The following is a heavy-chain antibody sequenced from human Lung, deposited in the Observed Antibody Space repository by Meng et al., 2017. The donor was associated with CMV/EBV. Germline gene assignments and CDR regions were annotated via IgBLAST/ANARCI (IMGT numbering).Heavy chain of an antibody. CDR3: GRVPGLGMSFYYGLDV. D-gene: IGHD7-27*01. V-gene: IGHV3-21*06. CDR1: GFTFSTYN. CDR2: ISSSSNYI. Sequence: ESXKISXAASGFTFSTYNMNWVRQAPGKGLEWVSSISSSSNYIYYADSVKGRFTISRANARNSLFLQMNSLRAEDTAVYYCGRVPGLGMSFYYGLDVWGHGTXVTVSS. J-gene: IGHJ6*02.